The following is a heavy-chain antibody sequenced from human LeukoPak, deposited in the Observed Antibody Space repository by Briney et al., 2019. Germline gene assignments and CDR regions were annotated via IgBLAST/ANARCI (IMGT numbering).Heavy chain of an antibody. CDR1: GFTFSSYA. J-gene: IGHJ4*02. Sequence: GGSLRLSCAASGFTFSSYAMTWVRQAPGKGLEWVSAISGGGGTTYYADSVKGRFTISRDNSKNTLYLQMNSPRAEDTALYYCAKVGNYGENYFDYWGLGTLVIVSS. D-gene: IGHD4-17*01. CDR3: AKVGNYGENYFDY. CDR2: ISGGGGTT. V-gene: IGHV3-23*01.